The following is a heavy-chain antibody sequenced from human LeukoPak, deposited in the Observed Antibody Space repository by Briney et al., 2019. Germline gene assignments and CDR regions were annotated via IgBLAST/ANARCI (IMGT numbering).Heavy chain of an antibody. CDR3: ARTIAQYSNSWLYFYYGLDV. CDR2: ISGGSEDT. Sequence: PGGSLRLSCAASGFTVSSNYMSWVRQAPGKGLEWVSSISGGSEDTYYAGSVKGRFTISRDNSKSTLYLQMNSLRAEDTAVYYCARTIAQYSNSWLYFYYGLDVWGQGTTVTVS. D-gene: IGHD6-13*01. J-gene: IGHJ6*02. CDR1: GFTVSSNY. V-gene: IGHV3-23*01.